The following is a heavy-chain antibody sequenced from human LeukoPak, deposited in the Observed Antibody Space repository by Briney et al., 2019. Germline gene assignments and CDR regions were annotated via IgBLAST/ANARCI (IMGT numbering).Heavy chain of an antibody. CDR1: DGSINNDNYY. Sequence: SETLSLTCTVSDGSINNDNYYWVWIRQPPGKGLEWIGNIYYSGSTYYNPPLKSRVTISVDTSKNQFSLNLSSVTAADTAVYYCARQKNSPHCSGGTCYLDYWGQGTLVTASS. J-gene: IGHJ4*02. CDR2: IYYSGST. CDR3: ARQKNSPHCSGGTCYLDY. D-gene: IGHD2-15*01. V-gene: IGHV4-39*01.